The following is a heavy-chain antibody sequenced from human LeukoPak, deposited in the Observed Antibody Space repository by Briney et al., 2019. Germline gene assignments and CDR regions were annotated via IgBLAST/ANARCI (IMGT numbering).Heavy chain of an antibody. Sequence: GASVKVSCKASGYTFTSYYMHWVRQAPGQGLEWMGIINPSGGSTSYAQKFQGRVTMTRDTSTSTVYMELSSLRSEDTAVYYCARSATLSGMVRGVIFEGDPFDYWGQGTPVTVSS. CDR1: GYTFTSYY. J-gene: IGHJ4*02. CDR3: ARSATLSGMVRGVIFEGDPFDY. V-gene: IGHV1-46*01. D-gene: IGHD3-10*01. CDR2: INPSGGST.